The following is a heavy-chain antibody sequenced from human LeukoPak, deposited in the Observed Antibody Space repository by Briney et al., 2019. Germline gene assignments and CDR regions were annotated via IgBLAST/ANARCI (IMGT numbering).Heavy chain of an antibody. V-gene: IGHV4-4*02. D-gene: IGHD6-19*01. CDR3: ASGTIAVAGIFDC. CDR2: IFHSGSS. J-gene: IGHJ4*02. CDR1: GGSINNNDWWNW. Sequence: SETLSLTCAVSGGSINNNDWWNWWSWVRQPPGKGLEWIGEIFHSGSSNYNPSLKSRVTISVDKSKNQFSLKLSSVTAADTAVYYCASGTIAVAGIFDCWGQGILVTVSS.